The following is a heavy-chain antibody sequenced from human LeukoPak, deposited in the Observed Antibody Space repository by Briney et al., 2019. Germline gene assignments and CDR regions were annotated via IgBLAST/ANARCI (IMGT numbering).Heavy chain of an antibody. CDR1: GGSISSASYY. Sequence: SQTLSLTCTVSGGSISSASYYWSWIRQPAGKGLEWIGRIYTSGSTNYNPSLRSRVTISVDTSKNQFSLKLSSVTATDTAVYYCAMRERLAAAFDYWGQGTLVTVSS. D-gene: IGHD6-13*01. CDR3: AMRERLAAAFDY. CDR2: IYTSGST. V-gene: IGHV4-61*02. J-gene: IGHJ4*02.